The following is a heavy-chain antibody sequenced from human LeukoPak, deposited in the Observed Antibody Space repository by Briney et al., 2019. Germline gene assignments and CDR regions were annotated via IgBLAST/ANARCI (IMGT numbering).Heavy chain of an antibody. J-gene: IGHJ4*02. CDR3: AKDAQLGATAYFDY. D-gene: IGHD5-24*01. Sequence: GGSLRLSCAASGFTFSSYGMYWVRQAPGKGLEWVAVISYDGSNKYYADSVKGRFTISRDNSKNTLYLQMNSLRAEDTAVYYCAKDAQLGATAYFDYWGQGTLVTVSS. V-gene: IGHV3-30*18. CDR2: ISYDGSNK. CDR1: GFTFSSYG.